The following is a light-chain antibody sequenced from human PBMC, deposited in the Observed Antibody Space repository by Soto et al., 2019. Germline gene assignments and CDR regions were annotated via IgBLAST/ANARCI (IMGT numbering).Light chain of an antibody. CDR1: SSDVGGYNY. CDR3: SSYAGSHNVV. J-gene: IGLJ2*01. CDR2: EVS. V-gene: IGLV2-8*01. Sequence: QSALTQPPSASGSPGQSVTISCTGTSSDVGGYNYVSWYQQHPGKAPKLMIYEVSKRPSGVPDRFSGSKSGNTASLTVSGLQAEDEADSYCSSYAGSHNVVFGGGTKLTVL.